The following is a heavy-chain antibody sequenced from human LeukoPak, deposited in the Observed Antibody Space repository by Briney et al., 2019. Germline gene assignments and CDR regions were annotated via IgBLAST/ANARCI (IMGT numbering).Heavy chain of an antibody. J-gene: IGHJ4*02. CDR2: MSPNSGNT. Sequence: ASVKVSCKASGYTFTSYDINWVRQATGQGLEWMGWMSPNSGNTGYAQKFQGRVTITRNTSITTTYMELSSLRSEDTAEYYCARRSAYGSGSYYVDYWGQGTLVTVSS. V-gene: IGHV1-8*03. CDR3: ARRSAYGSGSYYVDY. CDR1: GYTFTSYD. D-gene: IGHD3-10*01.